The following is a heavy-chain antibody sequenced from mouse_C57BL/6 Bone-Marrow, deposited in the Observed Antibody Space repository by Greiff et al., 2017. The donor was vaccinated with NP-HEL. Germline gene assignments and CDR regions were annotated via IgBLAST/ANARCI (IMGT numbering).Heavy chain of an antibody. V-gene: IGHV14-2*01. J-gene: IGHJ2*01. Sequence: VQLQQSGAELVKPGASVKLSCTASGFNIKDYYMHWVKQRTEQGLEWIGRIDPEDGETKYAPKFPGKATITADTSSNTAYLQLSSLTSEDTAVYYCARDYYGSSRGYWGQGTTLTVSS. D-gene: IGHD1-1*01. CDR1: GFNIKDYY. CDR3: ARDYYGSSRGY. CDR2: IDPEDGET.